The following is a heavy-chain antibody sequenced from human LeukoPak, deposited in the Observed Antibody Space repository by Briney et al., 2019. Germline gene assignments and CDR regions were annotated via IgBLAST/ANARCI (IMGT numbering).Heavy chain of an antibody. CDR2: IYTSGST. CDR1: GGSISSYY. J-gene: IGHJ3*02. D-gene: IGHD3-22*01. Sequence: PSETLSLTCTVSGGSISSYYWSWIRQPAGKALEWIGRIYTSGSTNSNPSLKSRVTTSIDTSKNQFSLKLSSVTAADTAVYYCASPGGDSSDDAFDIWGQGTMVTVSS. CDR3: ASPGGDSSDDAFDI. V-gene: IGHV4-4*07.